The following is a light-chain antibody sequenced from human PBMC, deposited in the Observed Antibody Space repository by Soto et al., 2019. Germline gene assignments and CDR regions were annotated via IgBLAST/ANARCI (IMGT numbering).Light chain of an antibody. V-gene: IGLV1-40*01. CDR1: SSNIGAAYD. CDR3: QSYDSSLSGVV. J-gene: IGLJ2*01. Sequence: QSVLTQPPSVSGAPGQRVTISCTGSSSNIGAAYDVHWYQHLPGTAPKLLIYGNSNRPSGVPDRFSGSKSGTSASLAITGLQAEDEADYYRQSYDSSLSGVVFGGGTKLTVL. CDR2: GNS.